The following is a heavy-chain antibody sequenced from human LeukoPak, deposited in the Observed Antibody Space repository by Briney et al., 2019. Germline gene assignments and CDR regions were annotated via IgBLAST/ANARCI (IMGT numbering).Heavy chain of an antibody. CDR2: IESDGRT. CDR1: VFTLTSHW. J-gene: IGHJ4*02. CDR3: ARDGRGPDY. Sequence: PGGSLRLSCAPSVFTLTSHWMHWVRQVPGEGPVSVSRIESDGRTAYADSVTGRFIISRDNAKNTLYLQMNSLRVEDTAVYYCARDGRGPDYWGQGTLVTVSS. V-gene: IGHV3-74*01. D-gene: IGHD3/OR15-3a*01.